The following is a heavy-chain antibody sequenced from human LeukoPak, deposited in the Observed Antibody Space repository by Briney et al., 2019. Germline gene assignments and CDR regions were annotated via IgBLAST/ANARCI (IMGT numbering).Heavy chain of an antibody. Sequence: PSETLSLTCTASGGSISSSSYYWGWIRQPPGKGLEWIVSIYDSGSTYYNPSLKSRDTISVDTSKNQFSLKLNSVTAADTAVYYCARRSRGYSYGTYYYYMDVWGKGTTVTVSS. CDR1: GGSISSSSYY. CDR2: IYDSGST. J-gene: IGHJ6*03. CDR3: ARRSRGYSYGTYYYYMDV. D-gene: IGHD5-18*01. V-gene: IGHV4-39*01.